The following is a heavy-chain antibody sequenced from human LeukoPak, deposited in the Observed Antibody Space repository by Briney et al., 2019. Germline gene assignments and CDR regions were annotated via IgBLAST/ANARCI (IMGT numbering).Heavy chain of an antibody. V-gene: IGHV1-2*02. J-gene: IGHJ5*02. CDR1: GYTFTSYG. CDR2: INPNSGGT. Sequence: ASVKVSCKASGYTFTSYGISWVRQAPGQGLEWMGWINPNSGGTNYAQKFQGRVTMTRETSISTAYMELSRLRSDDTAVYYCARDIAAAGTSWGQGTLVTVSS. CDR3: ARDIAAAGTS. D-gene: IGHD6-13*01.